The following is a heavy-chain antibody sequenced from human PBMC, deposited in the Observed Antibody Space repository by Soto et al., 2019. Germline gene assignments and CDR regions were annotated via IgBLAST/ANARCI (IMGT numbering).Heavy chain of an antibody. V-gene: IGHV4-31*03. Sequence: QVQLQESGPGLVKPSQTLSLTCTVSGGSISSGGYCWSWIRQHPGKGLEWIGYIYYSGSTYSNPSPKSRVIISVDTSKNQFSPKLSSVTAADRAVYYCAIGPSTMAKIDYWGQGTLVTVSS. J-gene: IGHJ4*02. CDR2: IYYSGST. D-gene: IGHD3-10*01. CDR1: GGSISSGGYC. CDR3: AIGPSTMAKIDY.